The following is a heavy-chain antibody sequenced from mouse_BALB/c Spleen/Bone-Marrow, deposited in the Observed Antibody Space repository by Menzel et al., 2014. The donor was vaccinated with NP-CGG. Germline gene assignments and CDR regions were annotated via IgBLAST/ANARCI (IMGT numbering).Heavy chain of an antibody. CDR2: IYPGDGDT. CDR1: GYAFSSYW. Sequence: VNVVESGAELVRPGSSVKISCKASGYAFSSYWVTWVKQRPGQGLEWIGQIYPGDGDTNYNGKFKDKVTLTADKSSSAAYMQLSSLTSEDSAVYFCAKVTTGFAYWGQGTLATVSA. J-gene: IGHJ3*01. D-gene: IGHD2-2*01. V-gene: IGHV1-80*01. CDR3: AKVTTGFAY.